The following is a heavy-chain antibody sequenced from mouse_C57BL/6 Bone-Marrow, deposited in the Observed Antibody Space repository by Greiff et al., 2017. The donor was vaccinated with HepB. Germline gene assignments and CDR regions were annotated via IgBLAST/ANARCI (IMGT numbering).Heavy chain of an antibody. CDR2: IYPRSGNT. Sequence: QLKQSGAELARPGASVKLSCKASGYTFTSYGISWVKQRTGQGLEWIGEIYPRSGNTYYNEKFKGKATLTADKSSSTAYMELRSLTSEDSAVYFCARDGNWYFDVWGTGTTVTVSS. D-gene: IGHD2-3*01. V-gene: IGHV1-81*01. CDR1: GYTFTSYG. J-gene: IGHJ1*03. CDR3: ARDGNWYFDV.